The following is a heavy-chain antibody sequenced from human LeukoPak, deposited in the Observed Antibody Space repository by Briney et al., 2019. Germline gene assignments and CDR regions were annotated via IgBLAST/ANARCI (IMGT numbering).Heavy chain of an antibody. CDR3: ARNNDMDV. CDR1: GFILSNHW. D-gene: IGHD1/OR15-1a*01. Sequence: PGGSLRLSCAASGFILSNHWMTWVRQAPGKGPEWVANMNKDGSEKYYVDSVKGRFTISRDTAKNSLYLQMNNLRAEDTALYYCARNNDMDVWGQGTTDIVSS. J-gene: IGHJ6*02. CDR2: MNKDGSEK. V-gene: IGHV3-7*03.